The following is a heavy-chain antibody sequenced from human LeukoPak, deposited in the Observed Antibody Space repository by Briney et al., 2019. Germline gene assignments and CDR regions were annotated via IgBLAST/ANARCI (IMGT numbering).Heavy chain of an antibody. CDR3: ARELAAAAEGWFDP. CDR2: IYYSGST. V-gene: IGHV4-39*02. J-gene: IGHJ5*02. CDR1: GGSISSSSYY. D-gene: IGHD6-13*01. Sequence: SETLSLTCTVSGGSISSSSYYWGWIRQPPGKGLEWIGSIYYSGSTYYQPSLKSRVTISVDTSKNQFSLKLSSVTAADTAVYYCARELAAAAEGWFDPWGQGTLVTVSS.